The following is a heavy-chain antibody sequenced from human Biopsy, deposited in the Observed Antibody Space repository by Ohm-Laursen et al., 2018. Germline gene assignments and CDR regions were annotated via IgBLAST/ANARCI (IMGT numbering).Heavy chain of an antibody. CDR1: GYTLTELS. CDR3: AADINVWNVNY. CDR2: FAPENGKT. J-gene: IGHJ4*02. Sequence: ASVKVSCKVSGYTLTELSMHWVRQVPGKGLEWMGGFAPENGKTVYAQNFQARASLTEDTSTDTAYMELRSLRSEDTAVYYCAADINVWNVNYWGQGTQVTVSS. V-gene: IGHV1-24*01. D-gene: IGHD1-1*01.